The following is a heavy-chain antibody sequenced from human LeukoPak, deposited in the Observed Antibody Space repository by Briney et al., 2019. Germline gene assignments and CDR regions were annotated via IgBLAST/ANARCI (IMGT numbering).Heavy chain of an antibody. CDR3: VKPQGLRFGQTFDY. V-gene: IGHV3-64D*09. Sequence: GGSLRLSCSPYGFTFSSYAMHWVRQTPGKGLEYVSAINNNGDSTYYADSVKGRFTISRDNSKNTLYLQMGSLRAEDTAVYYCVKPQGLRFGQTFDYWGQGTLVTVSS. D-gene: IGHD3-10*01. CDR1: GFTFSSYA. CDR2: INNNGDST. J-gene: IGHJ4*02.